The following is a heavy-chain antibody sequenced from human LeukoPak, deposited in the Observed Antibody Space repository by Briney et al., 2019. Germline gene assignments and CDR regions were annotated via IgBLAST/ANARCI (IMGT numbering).Heavy chain of an antibody. J-gene: IGHJ3*02. CDR2: ISGSSGST. Sequence: GGSLRLSCAASGFTFSNYGMSWVRQAPGKGLEWVSAISGSSGSTYYADSVKGRFTISRDNSKNTLYLQMNSLRAEDTAVYYCAKDTRQLDAFDIWGQGTMVTVSS. V-gene: IGHV3-23*01. CDR1: GFTFSNYG. CDR3: AKDTRQLDAFDI. D-gene: IGHD6-13*01.